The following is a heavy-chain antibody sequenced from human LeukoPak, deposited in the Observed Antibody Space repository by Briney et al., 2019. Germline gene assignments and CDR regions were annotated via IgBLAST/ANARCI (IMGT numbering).Heavy chain of an antibody. D-gene: IGHD4-17*01. CDR2: ISPYNGDP. CDR1: GYTFTDYY. Sequence: ASVKVSCKASGYTFTDYYIHWVRQAPGEGLEWMGWISPYNGDPNYAQKFQGRLTLTTDTSTSTASMELRSLTSDDTAVYYCVRDENYGIYINFDFWGQGTVVTVSS. CDR3: VRDENYGIYINFDF. J-gene: IGHJ4*02. V-gene: IGHV1-18*04.